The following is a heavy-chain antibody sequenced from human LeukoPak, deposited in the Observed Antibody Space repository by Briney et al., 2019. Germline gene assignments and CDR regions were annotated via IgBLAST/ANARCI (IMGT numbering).Heavy chain of an antibody. CDR2: INYGGSA. D-gene: IGHD3-9*01. CDR3: ARTHFDSLGWFDP. V-gene: IGHV4-38-2*02. CDR1: AYSISNGYY. J-gene: IGHJ5*02. Sequence: SETLSLTCTVSAYSISNGYYGGWIRQTPGKGLEWIANINYGGSAYYNPSVKSRVSLSVDVSKNRFSLNLTSVTAADTALYFCARTHFDSLGWFDPWGQGIQVIVSS.